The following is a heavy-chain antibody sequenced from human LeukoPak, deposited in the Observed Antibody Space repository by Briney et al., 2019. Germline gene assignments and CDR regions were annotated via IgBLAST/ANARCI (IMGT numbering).Heavy chain of an antibody. CDR3: ARTYDFGRGPPGDAFDN. D-gene: IGHD3-3*01. CDR2: IFDRRVIT. J-gene: IGHJ3*02. V-gene: IGHV3-48*01. CDR1: GFTFTIFG. Sequence: PGGSLRLSCAASGFTFTIFGFNWVRQAPGKAPVGVTYIFDRRVITYYADSVPARFTISTDNAQKSVFLQINSLRADDTAVYHCARTYDFGRGPPGDAFDNWGPGTFVTVSS.